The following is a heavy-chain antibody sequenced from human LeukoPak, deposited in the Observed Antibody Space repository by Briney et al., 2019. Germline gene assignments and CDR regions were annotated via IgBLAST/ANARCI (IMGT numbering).Heavy chain of an antibody. V-gene: IGHV3-48*03. Sequence: PGGSLRLSCAASGFTFSSYEMNWVRQAPGKGLEWVSYISSSGSTIYYADSVKGRFTISRDNAKNSLYLQMNSLRAEDTAVYYCARGPPAYCGGDCTFDYWGQGTLVTVSS. CDR1: GFTFSSYE. CDR3: ARGPPAYCGGDCTFDY. D-gene: IGHD2-21*02. J-gene: IGHJ4*02. CDR2: ISSSGSTI.